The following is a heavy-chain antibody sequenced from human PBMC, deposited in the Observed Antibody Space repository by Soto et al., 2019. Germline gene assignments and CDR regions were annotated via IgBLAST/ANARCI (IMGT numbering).Heavy chain of an antibody. CDR3: AKDEGHSGYDDAFDI. CDR2: ISWDGGST. V-gene: IGHV3-43D*03. D-gene: IGHD5-12*01. Sequence: GGSLRLSCAASGFTFDDYAMHWVRQAPGKGLEWVSLISWDGGSTYYADSVKGRFTISRDNSKNSLYLQMNSLRAEDTALYYCAKDEGHSGYDDAFDIWGQGTMVTVSS. CDR1: GFTFDDYA. J-gene: IGHJ3*02.